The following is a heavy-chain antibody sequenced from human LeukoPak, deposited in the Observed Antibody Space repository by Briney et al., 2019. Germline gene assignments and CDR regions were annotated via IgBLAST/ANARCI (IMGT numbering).Heavy chain of an antibody. CDR3: ARAGYCSGGSCPTLDY. J-gene: IGHJ4*02. CDR1: GGTFSSYA. V-gene: IGHV1-69*04. D-gene: IGHD2-15*01. Sequence: ASVTVSCKASGGTFSSYAISWVRQAPGQGLEWMGRIIPILGIANYAQKFQGRVTITADKSTSTAYMELSSLRSEDTAVYYCARAGYCSGGSCPTLDYWGQETLVTVSS. CDR2: IIPILGIA.